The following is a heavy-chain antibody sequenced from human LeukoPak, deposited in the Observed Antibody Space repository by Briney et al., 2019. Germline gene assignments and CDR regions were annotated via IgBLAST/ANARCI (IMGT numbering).Heavy chain of an antibody. CDR2: IYTSGST. CDR1: GGSISGFY. D-gene: IGHD3-9*01. Sequence: SETLSLTCNVSGGSISGFYWSWIRQPAGKGLEWIGRIYTSGSTNYNASLKSRVTMSVDTSKNQFSLKLSSVTAADTAVYYCAIKYYDILTLDYWGQGTLVTVSS. CDR3: AIKYYDILTLDY. V-gene: IGHV4-4*07. J-gene: IGHJ4*02.